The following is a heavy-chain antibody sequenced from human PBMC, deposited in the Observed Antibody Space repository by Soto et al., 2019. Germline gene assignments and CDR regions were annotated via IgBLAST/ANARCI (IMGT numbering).Heavy chain of an antibody. V-gene: IGHV4-31*03. CDR3: ARVGTYYYDSSGYSLFDI. CDR1: GGSIGSGGYY. D-gene: IGHD3-22*01. J-gene: IGHJ3*02. CDR2: IYYSGST. Sequence: SETLSLTCTVSGGSIGSGGYYWSWIRQHPGKGLEWIGYIYYSGSTYYNPSLKSRVTISVDTSKNQFSLKLSSVTAADTAVYYCARVGTYYYDSSGYSLFDIWGQGTMVTVSS.